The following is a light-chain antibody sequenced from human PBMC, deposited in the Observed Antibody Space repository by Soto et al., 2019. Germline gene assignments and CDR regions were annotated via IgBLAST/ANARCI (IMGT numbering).Light chain of an antibody. CDR1: QSVSSY. J-gene: IGKJ2*01. CDR2: DAS. V-gene: IGKV3-11*01. Sequence: EIVLPQSPATLSLSPGERATLSCRASQSVSSYLAWYQQKPGQAPRLLIYDASNSATGIPARFSGSGSGTDFTLTISRLEPEDFAVYDCQQRSNWPRGTFGQGTKLEIK. CDR3: QQRSNWPRGT.